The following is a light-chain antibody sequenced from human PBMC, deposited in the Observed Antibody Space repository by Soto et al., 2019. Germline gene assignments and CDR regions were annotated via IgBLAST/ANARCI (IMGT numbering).Light chain of an antibody. V-gene: IGKV3-11*01. Sequence: EIVLTQSPATLSLSPGERATLSCRASQSVSSYLAWYQQKPGQAPRLLIYDASNRATGIPARFSGSGSGTDFTLTISSLEPEDFAVYYCQQCCNWPFLTFGGGTKVDIK. CDR2: DAS. J-gene: IGKJ4*01. CDR3: QQCCNWPFLT. CDR1: QSVSSY.